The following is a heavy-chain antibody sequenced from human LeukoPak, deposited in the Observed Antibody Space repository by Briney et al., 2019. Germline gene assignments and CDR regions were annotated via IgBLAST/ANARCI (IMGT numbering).Heavy chain of an antibody. CDR2: IYHSGST. CDR1: GYSISSGYY. J-gene: IGHJ6*03. CDR3: ARDLGITGTDYYYYMDV. V-gene: IGHV4-38-2*02. D-gene: IGHD1-20*01. Sequence: SETLSLTCAVSGYSISSGYYWGWIRQPPGKGLEWIGSIYHSGSTYYNPSLKSRVTISVDTSKNQLSLKLSSVTAADTAVYYCARDLGITGTDYYYYMDVWGKGTTVTVSS.